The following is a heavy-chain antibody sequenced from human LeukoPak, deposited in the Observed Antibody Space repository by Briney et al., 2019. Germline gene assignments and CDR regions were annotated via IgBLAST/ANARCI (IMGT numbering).Heavy chain of an antibody. CDR3: ARPHMIVVVITYFDY. V-gene: IGHV3-30-3*01. D-gene: IGHD3-22*01. CDR2: ISYDGSNK. J-gene: IGHJ4*02. Sequence: GGSLRLSCAASGFTFSSYAMHWVRQAPGKGLEWVAVISYDGSNKYYADSVKGRFTISRDNSKNTLYLQMNSLRAEDTAVYYSARPHMIVVVITYFDYWGQGTLVTVSS. CDR1: GFTFSSYA.